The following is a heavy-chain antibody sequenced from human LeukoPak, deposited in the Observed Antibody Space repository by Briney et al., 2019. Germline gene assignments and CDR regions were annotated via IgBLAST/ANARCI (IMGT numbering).Heavy chain of an antibody. Sequence: ASVKVSCKASGYTFTSYAMHWVRQAPGQRLEWMGWINAGNGNTKYSQEFQGRVTITRDTSASTAYMELSSLRSEDMAVYYCAREPYYYDSSGYYSLSGYFDYWGQGTLVTVSS. D-gene: IGHD3-22*01. CDR3: AREPYYYDSSGYYSLSGYFDY. J-gene: IGHJ4*02. CDR2: INAGNGNT. CDR1: GYTFTSYA. V-gene: IGHV1-3*03.